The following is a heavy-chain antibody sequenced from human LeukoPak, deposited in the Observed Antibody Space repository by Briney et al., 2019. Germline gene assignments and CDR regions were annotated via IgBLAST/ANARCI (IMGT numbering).Heavy chain of an antibody. Sequence: GRCLRLSCAASGFTFSSYAMHWVRQAPGKGLEWVSAISGSGGSTYYADSVKGRFTISRDNSKNTLYLQMNSLRAEDTAVYYCAKVKRGATDYWGQGTLVTVSS. CDR2: ISGSGGST. CDR1: GFTFSSYA. D-gene: IGHD1-26*01. V-gene: IGHV3-23*01. J-gene: IGHJ4*02. CDR3: AKVKRGATDY.